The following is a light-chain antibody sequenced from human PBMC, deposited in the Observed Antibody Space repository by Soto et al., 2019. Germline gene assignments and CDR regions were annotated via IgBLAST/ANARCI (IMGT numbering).Light chain of an antibody. V-gene: IGLV1-44*01. CDR1: TSNIPINT. J-gene: IGLJ2*01. CDR2: NNN. CDR3: AAWDDSLNGVV. Sequence: HSVLTQPPSASGTPGQRVTISCSGSTSNIPINTVNWYQQLPGTAPKLLIYNNNQRPSGVPDRFSGSKSGTSASLAISGLQSEDEADYYCAAWDDSLNGVVFGGGTKLTVL.